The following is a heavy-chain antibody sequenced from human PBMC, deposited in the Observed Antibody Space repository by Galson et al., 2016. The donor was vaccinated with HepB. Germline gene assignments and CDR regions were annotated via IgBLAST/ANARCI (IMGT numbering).Heavy chain of an antibody. J-gene: IGHJ4*02. CDR2: IDWDDDK. Sequence: PALVKPTQTLTLTCTFSGFSLSTSGMRVSWIRQPPGKALEWLARIDWDDDKFYTASLKTRLTISKDTSKNQVVLTMTNMDPVDTATYFCARTRPYYYDSSTYYDYWGQGTLVTVSS. CDR1: GFSLSTSGMR. V-gene: IGHV2-70*04. D-gene: IGHD3-22*01. CDR3: ARTRPYYYDSSTYYDY.